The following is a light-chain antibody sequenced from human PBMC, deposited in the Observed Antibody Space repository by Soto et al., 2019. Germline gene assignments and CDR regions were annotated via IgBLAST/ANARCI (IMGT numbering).Light chain of an antibody. CDR2: GES. CDR3: QQSDTCPPS. CDR1: QSVSSN. J-gene: IGKJ2*01. V-gene: IGKV3-15*01. Sequence: EVLMTQSPATLSVSPGERATLSCRASQSVSSNLAWYQQKPGQAPRLLIYGESTRAPGMPDRFSGSGSGTEFTLTSISLQSEALAVFVCQQSDTCPPSFGQGTKVEIK.